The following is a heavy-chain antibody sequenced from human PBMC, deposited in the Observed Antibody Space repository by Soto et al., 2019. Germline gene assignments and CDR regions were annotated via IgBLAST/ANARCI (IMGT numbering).Heavy chain of an antibody. CDR1: GFPFSDYY. CDR2: INPSISTI. Sequence: GGSLSLSCAASGFPFSDYYMSWIRQAPGKGLEWVSFINPSISTIYYADSVKGRFTISRDNAKNSLYLQMNSLRAEDTAVYYCVREAITAMVFDYWGQGALVTVSS. CDR3: VREAITAMVFDY. J-gene: IGHJ4*02. V-gene: IGHV3-11*01. D-gene: IGHD5-18*01.